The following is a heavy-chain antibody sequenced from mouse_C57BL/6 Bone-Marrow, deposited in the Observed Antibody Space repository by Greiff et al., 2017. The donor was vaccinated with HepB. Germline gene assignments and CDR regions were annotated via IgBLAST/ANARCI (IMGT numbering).Heavy chain of an antibody. CDR1: GYTFTSYW. CDR2: IYPGNSDT. V-gene: IGHV1-5*01. J-gene: IGHJ2*01. D-gene: IGHD1-1*01. CDR3: TREAYYYGSSRFDY. Sequence: EVQRVESGTVLARPGASVKMSCKTSGYTFTSYWMHWVKQRPGQGLEWIGAIYPGNSDTSYNQKFKGKAKLTAVTSASTAYMELSSLTNEDSAVYYCTREAYYYGSSRFDYWGQGTTLTVSS.